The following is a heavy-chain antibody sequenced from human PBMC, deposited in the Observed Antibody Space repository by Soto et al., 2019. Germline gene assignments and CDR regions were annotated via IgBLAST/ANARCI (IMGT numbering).Heavy chain of an antibody. CDR1: GGTFSSYA. D-gene: IGHD6-13*01. J-gene: IGHJ6*02. Sequence: GASVKVSCKASGGTFSSYAISWVRQAPGQGLEWKGRIIPIFGTANYAQKFQGRVTITADESTSTAYMELSSLRSEDTAVYYCARVGEQQLVYYYYGMDVWGQGTTVTVSS. V-gene: IGHV1-69*13. CDR2: IIPIFGTA. CDR3: ARVGEQQLVYYYYGMDV.